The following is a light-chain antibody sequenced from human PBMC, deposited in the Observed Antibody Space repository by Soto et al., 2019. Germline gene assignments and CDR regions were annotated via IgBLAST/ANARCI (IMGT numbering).Light chain of an antibody. CDR1: QSVSNNY. V-gene: IGKV3-20*01. Sequence: IVLTQSPGTLSLSGGERATLSFRASQSVSNNYLAWYQQKPGQAPRLLIYGASNRATGIPDRFSGSGSGTDFTLTISRLEPEDFATYYCQQYNSFTWTFGQGTKVDIK. J-gene: IGKJ1*01. CDR2: GAS. CDR3: QQYNSFTWT.